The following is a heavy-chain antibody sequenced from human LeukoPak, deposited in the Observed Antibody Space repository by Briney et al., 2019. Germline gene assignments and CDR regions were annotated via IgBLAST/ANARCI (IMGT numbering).Heavy chain of an antibody. Sequence: GGSLRLSCAASGFTFSSSWMYWVRQAPGKGLEWVANIKQDGSEKYYVDSVKGRFTISRGNTKNSLFLQMQSLRAEDTAVYYCARSLSHWGQGTLVTVSS. V-gene: IGHV3-7*01. J-gene: IGHJ4*02. CDR1: GFTFSSSW. CDR2: IKQDGSEK. CDR3: ARSLSH.